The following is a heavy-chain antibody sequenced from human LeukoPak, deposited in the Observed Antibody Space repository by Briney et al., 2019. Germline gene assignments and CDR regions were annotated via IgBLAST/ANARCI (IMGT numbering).Heavy chain of an antibody. CDR2: INPNSGGT. Sequence: ASVSVSCKASGYTFTGYYMHWVRQAAGQGLEWMGWINPNSGGTNYGQKFQGWVTMTRDTPISTAYMELSRLRSDDTAVYYCARARYCSGGSCSSGPYFDYWGQGTLVTVSS. CDR1: GYTFTGYY. D-gene: IGHD2-15*01. V-gene: IGHV1-2*04. CDR3: ARARYCSGGSCSSGPYFDY. J-gene: IGHJ4*02.